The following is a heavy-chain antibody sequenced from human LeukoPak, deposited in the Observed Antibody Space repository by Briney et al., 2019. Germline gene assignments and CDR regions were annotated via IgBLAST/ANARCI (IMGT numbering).Heavy chain of an antibody. J-gene: IGHJ4*02. CDR2: INHSGST. Sequence: SETLSPTCAVYGGSFSGYYWSWIRQPPGKGLEWIGEINHSGSTNYNPSLKSRVTISVDTSKNQFSLKLSSATAADTAVYYCARLHFGYCSSTSCGYWGQGTLVTVSS. V-gene: IGHV4-34*01. D-gene: IGHD2-2*03. CDR3: ARLHFGYCSSTSCGY. CDR1: GGSFSGYY.